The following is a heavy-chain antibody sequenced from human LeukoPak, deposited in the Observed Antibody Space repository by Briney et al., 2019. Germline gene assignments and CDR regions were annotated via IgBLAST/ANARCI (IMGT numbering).Heavy chain of an antibody. CDR2: ITGYNGKT. V-gene: IGHV1-18*01. D-gene: IGHD3-3*01. CDR3: ARGGLEYYTQGRLDF. CDR1: GYSFTTYG. J-gene: IGHJ4*02. Sequence: ASVKVSCKASGYSFTTYGINWVRQAPGQGLEWMGWITGYNGKTQYAHNFEGRVTMTTDTSTTTAYMELRSLRSDGTAVYYCARGGLEYYTQGRLDFWGQGTLVTVSS.